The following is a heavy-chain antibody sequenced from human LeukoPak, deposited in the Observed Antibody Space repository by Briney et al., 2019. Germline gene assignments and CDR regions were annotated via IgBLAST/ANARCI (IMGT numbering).Heavy chain of an antibody. J-gene: IGHJ4*02. D-gene: IGHD5-12*01. CDR2: MYYSGST. CDR1: GGSIRINGFY. V-gene: IGHV4-61*05. Sequence: PSETLSLTCTVSGGSIRINGFYWSWIRQPPGKGLEWIGYMYYSGSTNYNPSLKSRVTISVDKSRNQFSLTLSSVTAADTAVYYCARHSRGYDSEFGYWGQGTLVTVSS. CDR3: ARHSRGYDSEFGY.